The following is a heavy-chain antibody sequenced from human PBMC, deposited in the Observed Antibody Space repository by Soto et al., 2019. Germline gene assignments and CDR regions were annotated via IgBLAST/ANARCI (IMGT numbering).Heavy chain of an antibody. CDR1: GFSFSYYD. CDR3: VSECFRYGDCFDY. D-gene: IGHD4-17*01. CDR2: ISHDGSDK. Sequence: QVQLVESGGGVGQPGRSLRLSCSASGFSFSYYDMHWVRQAPGKGLGWVAVISHDGSDKNYTDSVKGRFTISRDNSKNTLDLQMSSLRVDDTAVYYCVSECFRYGDCFDYWGQGTLVTVSS. J-gene: IGHJ4*02. V-gene: IGHV3-30*03.